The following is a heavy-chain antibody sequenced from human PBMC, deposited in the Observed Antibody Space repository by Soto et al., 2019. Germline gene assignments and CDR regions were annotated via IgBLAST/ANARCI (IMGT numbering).Heavy chain of an antibody. Sequence: GGSLRLSCAASGFTFSSYAMSWVRQAPGKELEWVSTTSGSGGSTYYADSVKGRFTISRDNSKNTLYLQMNSLRAEDTAVYYCAKDPLSSSSYIYFEYWGQGTLVTVSS. CDR2: TSGSGGST. D-gene: IGHD6-6*01. CDR1: GFTFSSYA. V-gene: IGHV3-23*01. J-gene: IGHJ4*02. CDR3: AKDPLSSSSYIYFEY.